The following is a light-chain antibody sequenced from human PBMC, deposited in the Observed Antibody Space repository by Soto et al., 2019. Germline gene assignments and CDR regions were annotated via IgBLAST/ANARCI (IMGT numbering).Light chain of an antibody. Sequence: DMEMTQSPSSLYASVGDRVSITCQASQSISKYLNWYQHKPGKVPKLLIYAASSLQSGVPTRFSGSGSGTDFTLTINSLQPEDFSTYYCQQSYGTPLTFGGGTKIEIK. CDR2: AAS. CDR1: QSISKY. J-gene: IGKJ4*01. V-gene: IGKV1-39*01. CDR3: QQSYGTPLT.